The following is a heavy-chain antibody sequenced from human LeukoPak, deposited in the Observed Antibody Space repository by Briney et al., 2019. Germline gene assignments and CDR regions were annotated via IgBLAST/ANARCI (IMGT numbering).Heavy chain of an antibody. J-gene: IGHJ5*02. CDR2: INPNSGGT. V-gene: IGHV1-2*02. Sequence: GASVKVSCKASGYTFTSYYMHWVRQAPGQGLEWMGWINPNSGGTNYAQKFQGRVTMTRDTSISTAYMELSRLRSDDTAVYYCARDHYCSSTSCYNIDPWGQGTLVTVSS. CDR3: ARDHYCSSTSCYNIDP. D-gene: IGHD2-2*02. CDR1: GYTFTSYY.